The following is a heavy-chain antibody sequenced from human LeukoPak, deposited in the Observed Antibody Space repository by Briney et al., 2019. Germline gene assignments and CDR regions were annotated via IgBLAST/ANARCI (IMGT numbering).Heavy chain of an antibody. V-gene: IGHV2-5*02. CDR2: IYWDDDK. D-gene: IGHD6-19*01. J-gene: IGHJ5*02. CDR1: GFSLSTRGVG. CDR3: AHITVPGIAVAGTISWFDP. Sequence: SGPTLFNPTQPLTLTCTFSGFSLSTRGVGVGWIRQPPGKALEWLALIYWDDDKRYSPSLKSRLTITKDTSKNQVVLTMTNMDPVDTATYYCAHITVPGIAVAGTISWFDPWGQGTLVTVSS.